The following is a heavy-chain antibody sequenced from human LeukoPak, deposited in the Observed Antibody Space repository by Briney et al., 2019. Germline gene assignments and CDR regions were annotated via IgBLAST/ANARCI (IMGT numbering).Heavy chain of an antibody. V-gene: IGHV1-8*02. D-gene: IGHD1-7*01. CDR1: GYTFITSD. Sequence: GASVKVSCKASGYTFITSDINWVRQASGQGLEWMGCMDPRSGHTEYAQKFQGRVTMTRDTSTSTAYMELSSLTPDDTAIYYCTRKLRLDEHWGQGTLVAVSS. CDR3: TRKLRLDEH. J-gene: IGHJ4*02. CDR2: MDPRSGHT.